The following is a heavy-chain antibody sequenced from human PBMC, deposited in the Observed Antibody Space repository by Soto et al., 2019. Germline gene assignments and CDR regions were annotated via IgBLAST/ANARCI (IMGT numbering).Heavy chain of an antibody. Sequence: QITLKESGPTVVKPTETLTLTCTFSGFSLTTSGVGVGWVRQSPGKAPEWLALIYWDDDKRYSTSLKSRLTITKDTSKYQLVLTMANVDPADTATYYCAHRVLRTVFGLVTTTAIYFDFWGQGTPVVVSS. J-gene: IGHJ4*02. CDR1: GFSLTTSGVG. D-gene: IGHD3-3*01. V-gene: IGHV2-5*02. CDR3: AHRVLRTVFGLVTTTAIYFDF. CDR2: IYWDDDK.